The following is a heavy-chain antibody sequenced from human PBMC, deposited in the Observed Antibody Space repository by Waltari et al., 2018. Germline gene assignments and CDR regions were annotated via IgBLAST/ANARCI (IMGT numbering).Heavy chain of an antibody. J-gene: IGHJ6*02. Sequence: QVQLVQSGAEVKEPGSSVKVSCKASGGTFSTYTISWVRQAPGQGLEWMGRIVPILGPANYAQKFQGRLTITADKSTSTAYMELSSLRSEDTAVYYCAKDSSTGDYSYYYYYYGMDVWGQGTTVTVSS. V-gene: IGHV1-69*08. CDR2: IVPILGPA. CDR1: GGTFSTYT. D-gene: IGHD4-17*01. CDR3: AKDSSTGDYSYYYYYYGMDV.